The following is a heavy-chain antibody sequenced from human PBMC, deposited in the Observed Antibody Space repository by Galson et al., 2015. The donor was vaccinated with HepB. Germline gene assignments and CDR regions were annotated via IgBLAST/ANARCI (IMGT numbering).Heavy chain of an antibody. D-gene: IGHD3-22*01. V-gene: IGHV3-30-3*01. CDR1: GFTFSSYA. CDR3: ARALGGSMIVN. Sequence: SLRLSCAASGFTFSSYAMHWVRQAPGKGLEWVAVISYDGSNKYYADSVKGRFTISRDNSKNTLYLQMNSLRAEDTAVYYCARALGGSMIVNWGQGTLVTVSS. CDR2: ISYDGSNK. J-gene: IGHJ4*02.